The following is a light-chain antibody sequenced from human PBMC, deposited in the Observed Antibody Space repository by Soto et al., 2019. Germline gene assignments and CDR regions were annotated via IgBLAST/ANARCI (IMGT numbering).Light chain of an antibody. Sequence: QSALTQPASVSGSPGQSITISCTGTSSDIGFYDYVSWYQQHPGKAPKLIIYEVINRPSGVSNRFSGSKSGNTASLTISGLKAEDEADYSCSAYTGSSTLVFGGGTKLTVL. CDR1: SSDIGFYDY. J-gene: IGLJ3*02. V-gene: IGLV2-14*01. CDR3: SAYTGSSTLV. CDR2: EVI.